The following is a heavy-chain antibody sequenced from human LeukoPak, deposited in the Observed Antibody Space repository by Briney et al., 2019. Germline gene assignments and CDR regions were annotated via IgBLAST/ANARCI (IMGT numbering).Heavy chain of an antibody. D-gene: IGHD2-21*02. J-gene: IGHJ4*02. CDR1: GFKLEDFG. CDR3: ARDRSATWYSLED. Sequence: GASLRLSCSGSGFKLEDFGMNWVRQAPGKGLEWVAGISWDGDGTSYADSVRGRFTISRDNAKKSGYLQMNTLRAGDTALYYCARDRSATWYSLEDWGQGTLVTVS. V-gene: IGHV3-20*04. CDR2: ISWDGDGT.